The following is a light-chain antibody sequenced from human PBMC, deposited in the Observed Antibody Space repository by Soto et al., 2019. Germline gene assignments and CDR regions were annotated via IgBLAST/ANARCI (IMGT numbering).Light chain of an antibody. CDR2: LGS. CDR1: QSLLHGTGYNY. V-gene: IGKV2-28*01. Sequence: DIVMTQSPLSLLVTPGEPASISCRSSQSLLHGTGYNYLDWYLQKPVQSPQLLIQLGSMRASGVPDRFSGSGSGTDFTLKISRVEAEDVGVYYCMHVLQTPVTFGPGTKVEI. J-gene: IGKJ3*01. CDR3: MHVLQTPVT.